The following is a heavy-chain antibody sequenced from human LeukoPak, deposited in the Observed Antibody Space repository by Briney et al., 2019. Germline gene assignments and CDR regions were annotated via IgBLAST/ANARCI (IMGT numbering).Heavy chain of an antibody. Sequence: SETLSLTCTVSGGSISSGDYYWSWIRQPPGKGLEWIGYIYYSGSTYYNPSLKSRVTISVDTSKNQFSLKLSSVTAGDTAVYYCAIVHGSPQSRRPAHFDYWRQGTLVTVSS. V-gene: IGHV4-30-4*08. CDR2: IYYSGST. D-gene: IGHD1-26*01. CDR3: AIVHGSPQSRRPAHFDY. J-gene: IGHJ4*02. CDR1: GGSISSGDYY.